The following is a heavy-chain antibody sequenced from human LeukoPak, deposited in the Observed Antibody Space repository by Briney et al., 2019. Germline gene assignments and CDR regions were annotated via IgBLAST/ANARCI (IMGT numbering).Heavy chain of an antibody. CDR2: INPISAGT. CDR1: GYTFIDYF. D-gene: IGHD4-17*01. J-gene: IGHJ3*02. CDR3: ARVYGDYPDDAFDI. Sequence: GASVKVSCKASGYTFIDYFMHWVRQAPGQRHEWMGQINPISAGTKYAQRFQGRVTMTRDTSISTAYMELSRLISDDTAVYYCARVYGDYPDDAFDIWGQGTVVTVSS. V-gene: IGHV1-2*06.